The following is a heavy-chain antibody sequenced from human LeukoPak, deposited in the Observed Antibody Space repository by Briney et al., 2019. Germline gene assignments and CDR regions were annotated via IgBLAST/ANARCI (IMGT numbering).Heavy chain of an antibody. D-gene: IGHD6-6*01. J-gene: IGHJ4*02. CDR1: GYTFTGYY. CDR3: ARDSGGIAARPYYFDY. V-gene: IGHV1-2*02. Sequence: GASVKVSCKASGYTFTGYYMHWVRQAPGQGLEWMGWINPNSGGTNYAQKFQGRVTMTRDTSISTAYMELSRLRSDDTAVYYCARDSGGIAARPYYFDYWGQGTLVTVSS. CDR2: INPNSGGT.